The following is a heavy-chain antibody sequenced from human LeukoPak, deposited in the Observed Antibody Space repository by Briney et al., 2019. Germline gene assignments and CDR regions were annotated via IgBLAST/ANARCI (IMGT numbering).Heavy chain of an antibody. CDR3: ARGGCSGSYRAPFWY. Sequence: PGGSLRLSCAASGFTFSSYAMSWVRQAPGKGLEWVANIKQDGSEKYYVDSVKGRFTISRDNAKNSLYLQMNSLRAEDTAVYYCARGGCSGSYRAPFWYWGQGTLVTVSS. V-gene: IGHV3-7*01. CDR2: IKQDGSEK. CDR1: GFTFSSYA. J-gene: IGHJ4*02. D-gene: IGHD1-26*01.